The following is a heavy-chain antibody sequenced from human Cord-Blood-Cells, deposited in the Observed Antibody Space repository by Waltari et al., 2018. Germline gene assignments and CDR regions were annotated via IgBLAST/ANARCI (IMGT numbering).Heavy chain of an antibody. D-gene: IGHD6-13*01. CDR3: ARSPPSSSWSFFFDY. Sequence: QVQLVQSGAEVKKPGASVKVSCKASGYTFTGYYMHWVRQAPGKGIEWMGCINPNRGGTNEAQKFQGRVTMTRDTSISTAYMELSRLRSDDTAVYYCARSPPSSSWSFFFDYWGQGTLVTVSS. CDR1: GYTFTGYY. V-gene: IGHV1-2*02. CDR2: INPNRGGT. J-gene: IGHJ4*02.